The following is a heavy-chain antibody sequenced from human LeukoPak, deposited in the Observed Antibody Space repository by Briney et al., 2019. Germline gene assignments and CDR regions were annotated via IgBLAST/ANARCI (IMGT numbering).Heavy chain of an antibody. J-gene: IGHJ4*02. CDR3: AKDRGYSYGYIDY. D-gene: IGHD5-18*01. V-gene: IGHV3-53*01. CDR2: IYSGGST. CDR1: GFTVSNNY. Sequence: GGSLRLSCAASGFTVSNNYMRWVRQAPGKGLEWVSLIYSGGSTYYADSVKGRFTISRDNSKNTLYLQMNSLRAEDTAVYYCAKDRGYSYGYIDYWGQGTLVTVSS.